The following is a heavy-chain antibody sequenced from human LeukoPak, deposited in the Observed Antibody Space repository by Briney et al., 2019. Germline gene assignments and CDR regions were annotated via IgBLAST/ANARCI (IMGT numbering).Heavy chain of an antibody. D-gene: IGHD6-25*01. CDR3: ARDGYSGGRPGGNFIDY. CDR2: IYYSGST. J-gene: IGHJ4*02. Sequence: KPSETLSLTCTVSGGSISSSSYFWVWIRQPPGKGLEWIGSIYYSGSTYYNPSLKSRVTISVDTSKNQFSLKLSSVTAADTAVYFCARDGYSGGRPGGNFIDYWGLGTLVTVSS. CDR1: GGSISSSSYF. V-gene: IGHV4-39*07.